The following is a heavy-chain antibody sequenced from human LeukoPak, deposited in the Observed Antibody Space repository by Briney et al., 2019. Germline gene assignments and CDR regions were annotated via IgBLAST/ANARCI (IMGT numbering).Heavy chain of an antibody. D-gene: IGHD1-26*01. Sequence: SETLSLTCAVSGGSISDNRWWSWVRQPPGKGLEWIGEIYHSGITNYNPSLKSRVTISVDKSKNQFSLKLSSVTAADTAVYYCARDPEVGATTAGGYWGQGTLVTVSS. V-gene: IGHV4-4*02. CDR3: ARDPEVGATTAGGY. J-gene: IGHJ4*02. CDR2: IYHSGIT. CDR1: GGSISDNRW.